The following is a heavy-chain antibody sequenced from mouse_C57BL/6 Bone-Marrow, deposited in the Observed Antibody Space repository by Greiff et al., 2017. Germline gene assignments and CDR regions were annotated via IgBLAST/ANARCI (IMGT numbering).Heavy chain of an antibody. V-gene: IGHV1-81*01. CDR2: IYPRSGNT. Sequence: QVQLKQSGAELARPGASVKLSCKASGYTFTSYGISWVKQRTGQGLEWIGEIYPRSGNTYYNEKFKGKAILTADKSSSTAYMELRSLTSEDSAVYFCARWRIYYDYDGVWWYFDVWGTGTTVTVSS. CDR1: GYTFTSYG. J-gene: IGHJ1*03. D-gene: IGHD2-4*01. CDR3: ARWRIYYDYDGVWWYFDV.